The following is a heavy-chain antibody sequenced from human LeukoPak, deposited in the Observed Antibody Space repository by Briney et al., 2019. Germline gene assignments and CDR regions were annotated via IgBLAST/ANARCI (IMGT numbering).Heavy chain of an antibody. V-gene: IGHV4-34*01. CDR1: GGSFSGYY. CDR2: INHSGST. D-gene: IGHD5-18*01. CDR3: ARGRGYSYGYVRAFDI. Sequence: PSETLSLTCAVYGGSFSGYYWSWIRQPPGKGLEWIGEINHSGSTNYNPSLKSRVTISVDKSKNQFSLKLSSVTAADTAVYYCARGRGYSYGYVRAFDIWGQGTMVTVSS. J-gene: IGHJ3*02.